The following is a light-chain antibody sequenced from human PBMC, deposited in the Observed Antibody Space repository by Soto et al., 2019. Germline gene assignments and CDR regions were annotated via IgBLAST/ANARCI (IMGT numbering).Light chain of an antibody. CDR3: QQYDRLPWT. CDR1: QDVSHF. J-gene: IGKJ1*01. Sequence: DIQMTQSPSSLSASIGDRVTITCQASQDVSHFLNWFQQRPGKAPKLLIYDASTLERGVPSRFSGRGSGSRFTFTITSLQPEDIATYYCQQYDRLPWTFGHGTKVEMK. V-gene: IGKV1-33*01. CDR2: DAS.